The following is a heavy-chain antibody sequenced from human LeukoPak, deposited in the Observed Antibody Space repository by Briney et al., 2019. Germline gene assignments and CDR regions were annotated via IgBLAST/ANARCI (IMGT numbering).Heavy chain of an antibody. CDR3: ARDLARIQLWLGAFDI. Sequence: SETLSLTCTVSGGSISISSYYWSWIRQPPGKGLEWIGYIYYSGSTNYNPSLKSRVTISVDTSKNQFSLKLSSVTAADTAVYYCARDLARIQLWLGAFDIWGQGTMVTVSS. J-gene: IGHJ3*02. CDR1: GGSISISSYY. V-gene: IGHV4-61*01. D-gene: IGHD5-18*01. CDR2: IYYSGST.